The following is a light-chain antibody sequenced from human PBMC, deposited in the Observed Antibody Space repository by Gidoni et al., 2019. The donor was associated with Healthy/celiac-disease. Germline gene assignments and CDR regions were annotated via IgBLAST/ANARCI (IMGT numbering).Light chain of an antibody. CDR2: DAS. CDR3: QQRSNWPWT. J-gene: IGKJ1*01. Sequence: EIVLTQSPATLSLSPGERATLSCRASQSVSSYLAWYQQKPGQAPRLLIYDASNRATGIPARFSGRGSVTDFTLTISSLEPEDFAVYYCQQRSNWPWTFAQGAKVEIK. CDR1: QSVSSY. V-gene: IGKV3-11*01.